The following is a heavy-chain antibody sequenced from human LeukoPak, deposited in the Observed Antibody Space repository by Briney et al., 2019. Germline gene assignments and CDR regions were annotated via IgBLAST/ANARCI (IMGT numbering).Heavy chain of an antibody. CDR2: ISYDGSNK. Sequence: GGSLRLSCAASGFTFSSYSMNWVRQAPGKGLEWVAVISYDGSNKYYADSVKGRFTISRDNSKNTLYLQMNSPRAEDTAVYYCASKARGQQWLVLDYWGQGTLVTVSS. CDR1: GFTFSSYS. V-gene: IGHV3-30*03. J-gene: IGHJ4*02. CDR3: ASKARGQQWLVLDY. D-gene: IGHD6-19*01.